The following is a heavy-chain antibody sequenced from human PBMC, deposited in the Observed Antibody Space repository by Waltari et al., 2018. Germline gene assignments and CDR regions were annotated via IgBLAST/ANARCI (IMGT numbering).Heavy chain of an antibody. V-gene: IGHV4-59*08. CDR3: ARLPTKYYDSLGWGFFDQ. Sequence: HVQLQESGPGLVKPSETLSLTCTVPGDFPSDDHWTWLRQSTGKGLEWIAYLRNTGSPKRNPSRESRVTISADTSKKQFTLRLPSVTAADTAVYYCARLPTKYYDSLGWGFFDQWGQGILVTVSS. CDR1: GDFPSDDH. D-gene: IGHD3-22*01. CDR2: LRNTGSP. J-gene: IGHJ4*02.